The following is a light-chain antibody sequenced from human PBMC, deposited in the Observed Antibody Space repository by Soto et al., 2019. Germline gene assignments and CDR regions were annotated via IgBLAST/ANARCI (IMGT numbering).Light chain of an antibody. CDR2: AAT. J-gene: IGKJ2*01. V-gene: IGKV3-15*01. CDR1: QSVSGN. Sequence: EIAMTQSPAILSVSPGERATLSCRASQSVSGNLAWYQQTPGQPLRLPIYAATTRAPGVPDRFSGSGSGTDFSLTISSLQSEDFAVYYCQQYNNWPPETFGQGTKLEIK. CDR3: QQYNNWPPET.